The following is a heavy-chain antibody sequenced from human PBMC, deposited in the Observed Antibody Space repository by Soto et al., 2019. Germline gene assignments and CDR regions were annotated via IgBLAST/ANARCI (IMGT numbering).Heavy chain of an antibody. J-gene: IGHJ3*02. CDR1: GFTLSSYA. D-gene: IGHD6-19*01. CDR3: AKDRVTVVGYDAFDI. CDR2: ISGSGGST. Sequence: GGSLRLSCAASGFTLSSYAMSWVRQAPGKGLEWVSGISGSGGSTYHADSVKGRFTISRDNSKNTLYLQMNSLRAEDTAVYYCAKDRVTVVGYDAFDIWGQGAMVTVSS. V-gene: IGHV3-23*01.